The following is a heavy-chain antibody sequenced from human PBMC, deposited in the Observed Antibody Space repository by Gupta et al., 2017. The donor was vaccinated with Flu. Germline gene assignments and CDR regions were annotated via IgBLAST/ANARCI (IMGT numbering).Heavy chain of an antibody. Sequence: QLHLVQSGAEVTEPGASVQLSCKTSGYTFVDYAIHWVRQAPGQRPGWRGWIHGGERGARCSQKFQGRVTRSRDTSANTAYMEVRSLRSEDTAIYYCERNSGQGDVKPWGQGTLVTVSP. D-gene: IGHD2-21*02. J-gene: IGHJ1*01. CDR3: ERNSGQGDVKP. CDR1: GYTFVDYA. CDR2: IHGGERGA. V-gene: IGHV1-3*01.